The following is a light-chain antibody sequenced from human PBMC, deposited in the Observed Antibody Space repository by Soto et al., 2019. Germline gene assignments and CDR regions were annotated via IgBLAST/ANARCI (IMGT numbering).Light chain of an antibody. Sequence: IQMTQSPASLSASVGDRVTITCRASQTISSWLACYQQKPGRAPKLLIYDSSSLESGVPSRFSGSGSGTEFTLTISSLQPDDFATYYCQRYNSYSTFGQGTKVDI. CDR1: QTISSW. V-gene: IGKV1-5*01. J-gene: IGKJ1*01. CDR3: QRYNSYST. CDR2: DSS.